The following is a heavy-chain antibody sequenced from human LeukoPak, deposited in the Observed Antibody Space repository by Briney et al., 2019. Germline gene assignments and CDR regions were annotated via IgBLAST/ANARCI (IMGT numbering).Heavy chain of an antibody. V-gene: IGHV4-59*01. D-gene: IGHD3-22*01. CDR1: GVSISNSY. CDR2: IYYSGST. Sequence: SVTLSLTCSVSGVSISNSYWSWIRHPPGHGLEWFGNIYYSGSTNNNPSLKSRVTISVDTSKNQFSLRLTSVTAADTAVYYCATTINYYDSSGHYYNWFDPWGQGTLVTVSS. J-gene: IGHJ5*02. CDR3: ATTINYYDSSGHYYNWFDP.